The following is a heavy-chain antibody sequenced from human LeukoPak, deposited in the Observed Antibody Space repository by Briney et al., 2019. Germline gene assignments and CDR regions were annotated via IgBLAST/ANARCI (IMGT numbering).Heavy chain of an antibody. V-gene: IGHV3-30*02. CDR3: AKERDTAMVTIDY. Sequence: GGSLRLSCAASGFTFSSYGMHWVRQAPGKVLEWVAFIRYDGSNKYYADSVKGRFTISRDNSKNTLYLQMNSLRAEDTAVYYCAKERDTAMVTIDYWGQGTLVTVSS. CDR1: GFTFSSYG. CDR2: IRYDGSNK. J-gene: IGHJ4*02. D-gene: IGHD5-18*01.